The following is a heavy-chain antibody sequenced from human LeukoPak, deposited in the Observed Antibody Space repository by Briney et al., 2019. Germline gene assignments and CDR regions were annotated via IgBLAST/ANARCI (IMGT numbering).Heavy chain of an antibody. V-gene: IGHV4-34*01. J-gene: IGHJ5*02. CDR1: GGSFSGYY. Sequence: SETLSLTCAVYGGSFSGYYWSWIRQPPGKGLEWIGEINHSGSTNYNPSLKSRVTISVDTSKNQFSLKLSSVTAADTAVYYCARAHRGSGNYRANWFDPWGQGTLVTVSS. CDR2: INHSGST. D-gene: IGHD3-10*01. CDR3: ARAHRGSGNYRANWFDP.